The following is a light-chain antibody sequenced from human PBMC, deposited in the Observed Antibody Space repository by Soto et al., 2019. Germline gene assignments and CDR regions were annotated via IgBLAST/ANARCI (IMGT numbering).Light chain of an antibody. CDR3: SSYTSSNTPYV. Sequence: QSVLTQPASVSGSPGQSITISCTGSSSDVGGYNLVSWYQHHPGKAPKLILYEVTTRPSGVSSRFSGSKSGNTASLTISGLQADDEANYYCSSYTSSNTPYVFGTGTKVTVL. J-gene: IGLJ1*01. CDR1: SSDVGGYNL. CDR2: EVT. V-gene: IGLV2-14*01.